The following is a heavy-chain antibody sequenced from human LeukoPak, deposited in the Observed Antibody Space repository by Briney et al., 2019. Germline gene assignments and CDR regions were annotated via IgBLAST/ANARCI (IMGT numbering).Heavy chain of an antibody. CDR1: GGSFSGYY. Sequence: SETLSLTCAVYGGSFSGYYWSWIRQPPGKGLEWIGEINHSGSTSYNPSLKSRVTISVDTSKNQFSLKLSSVTAADTAVYYCARRFWVLRYFDWLSQPFDYWGQGTLVTVSS. CDR2: INHSGST. J-gene: IGHJ4*02. V-gene: IGHV4-34*01. D-gene: IGHD3-9*01. CDR3: ARRFWVLRYFDWLSQPFDY.